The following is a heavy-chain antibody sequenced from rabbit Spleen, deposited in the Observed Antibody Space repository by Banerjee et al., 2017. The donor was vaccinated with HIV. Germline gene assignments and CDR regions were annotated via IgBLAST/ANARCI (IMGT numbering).Heavy chain of an antibody. Sequence: QSLEESGGDMVKPGASLTLTCTASGFSFSSNYYICWVRQAPGKGLEWIGYFDPIFGSTYYASWVNGRFTISSHNAQNTLYLQLNSLTVADTATYFCVRGASSSGYYNLWGPGTLVTVS. CDR1: GFSFSSNYY. V-gene: IGHV1S40*01. J-gene: IGHJ4*01. CDR2: FDPIFGST. D-gene: IGHD1-1*01. CDR3: VRGASSSGYYNL.